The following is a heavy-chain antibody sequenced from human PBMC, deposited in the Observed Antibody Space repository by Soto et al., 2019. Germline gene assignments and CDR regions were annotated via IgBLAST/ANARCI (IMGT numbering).Heavy chain of an antibody. V-gene: IGHV1-69*01. CDR2: IIPIFGTA. J-gene: IGHJ6*02. CDR1: GGTFSSYA. CDR3: ARLLGGRHYYYYGMVV. D-gene: IGHD2-15*01. Sequence: QVQLVQSGAEVKKPGSSVKVSCKAAGGTFSSYAISWVRQAPGQGLEWMGGIIPIFGTANYAQKFQGRVTITADESTSTAYRELSSLRSEDTAVYYCARLLGGRHYYYYGMVVWGQGTTVTVSS.